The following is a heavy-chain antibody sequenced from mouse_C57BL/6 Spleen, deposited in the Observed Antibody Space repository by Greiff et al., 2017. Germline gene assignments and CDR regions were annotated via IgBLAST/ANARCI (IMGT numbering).Heavy chain of an antibody. CDR3: SRGGASGFAY. V-gene: IGHV5-12*01. J-gene: IGHJ3*01. Sequence: DVQLVESGGGLVQPGGSLKLSCAASGFTFSDYYMYWVRQTPEKRLEWVAYISNGGGSTYYPDPVKGRFTISRDNAKNTLYLQMSRLKSEDTAVYYCSRGGASGFAYWGQGTLVTVSA. CDR1: GFTFSDYY. CDR2: ISNGGGST.